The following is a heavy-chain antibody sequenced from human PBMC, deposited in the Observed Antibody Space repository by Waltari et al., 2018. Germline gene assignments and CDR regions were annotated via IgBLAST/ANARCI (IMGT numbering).Heavy chain of an antibody. V-gene: IGHV4-39*01. D-gene: IGHD6-13*01. J-gene: IGHJ4*02. CDR3: ARLSTPTRIASGVFDY. CDR1: GGSISSSSYY. CDR2: IYYSGST. Sequence: QLQLQESGPGLVKPSETLSLTCTVSGGSISSSSYYWGWIRQPPGKGLEWIGSIYYSGSTYYNPSLKSRVTISVDTSKNQFSLKLSSVTAADTAVYYCARLSTPTRIASGVFDYWGQGTLVTVSS.